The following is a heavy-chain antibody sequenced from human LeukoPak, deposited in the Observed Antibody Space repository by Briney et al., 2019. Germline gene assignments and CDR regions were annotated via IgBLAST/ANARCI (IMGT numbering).Heavy chain of an antibody. CDR1: GGSISSYY. CDR2: IYYSGST. CDR3: AXXXXXXXXXXXXXYSHAFDI. V-gene: IGHV4-59*01. D-gene: IGHD2-21*01. Sequence: PSETLSLTCTVSGGSISSYYWSWIRQPPGKGLEWSGYIYYSGSTNYNPSLKSRVTISVDTSKNQFSLTLSSVTAADTAVNYCAXXXXXXXXXXXXXYSHAFDIWGQGTMVTVSS. J-gene: IGHJ3*02.